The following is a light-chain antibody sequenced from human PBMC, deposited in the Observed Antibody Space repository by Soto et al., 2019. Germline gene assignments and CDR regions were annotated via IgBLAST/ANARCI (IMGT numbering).Light chain of an antibody. CDR3: QQYNNWPLPT. V-gene: IGKV3-15*01. Sequence: EIVITQSPATQSVSPGERATLTCRPSQSVSSNLAWYQQKPGQAPRLLIYGASTRATGIPARFSGSGSGTEFTLTISSLQSEDFAVYYCQQYNNWPLPTFGQGTKVDI. CDR2: GAS. CDR1: QSVSSN. J-gene: IGKJ1*01.